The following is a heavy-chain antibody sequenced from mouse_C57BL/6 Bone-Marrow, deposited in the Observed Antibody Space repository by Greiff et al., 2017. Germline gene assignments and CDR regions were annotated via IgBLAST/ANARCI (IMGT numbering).Heavy chain of an antibody. Sequence: VQLQQPGAELVKPGASVKLSCKASGYTFTSYWMHWVKQRPGRGLEWIGRIDPYSGGTKYNEKFKGKATLSVDKSSSTAYMQLSSLTSEDSAVYYCARRGDDYDGFAYWGQGTMVTVSA. V-gene: IGHV1-62-3*01. CDR2: IDPYSGGT. CDR3: ARRGDDYDGFAY. J-gene: IGHJ3*01. D-gene: IGHD2-4*01. CDR1: GYTFTSYW.